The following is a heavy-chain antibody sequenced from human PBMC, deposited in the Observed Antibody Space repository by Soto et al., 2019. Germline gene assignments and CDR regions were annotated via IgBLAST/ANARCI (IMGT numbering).Heavy chain of an antibody. J-gene: IGHJ4*02. Sequence: PGGSLRLSCAASGFTFSSYGMHWVRQAPGKGLEWVAVISYDGSNKYYADSVKGRFTISRDNSKNTLYLQMNSLRAEDTAVYYCTGERPTGSFDYWGQGNLVTVSS. CDR2: ISYDGSNK. CDR3: TGERPTGSFDY. D-gene: IGHD1-1*01. CDR1: GFTFSSYG. V-gene: IGHV3-30*03.